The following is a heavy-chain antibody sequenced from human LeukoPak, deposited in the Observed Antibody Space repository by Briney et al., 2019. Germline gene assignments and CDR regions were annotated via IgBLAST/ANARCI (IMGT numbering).Heavy chain of an antibody. V-gene: IGHV1-24*01. CDR3: ATLHGWELLRRRGGDAFDI. CDR1: GYTLTELS. CDR2: FDPEDGET. Sequence: GASVKVSCKVSGYTLTELSMHWVRQAPGKGLEWMGGFDPEDGETIYAQKFQGRVTMTEDTSTDTAYMELSSLRSEDTAVYYCATLHGWELLRRRGGDAFDIWGQGTMVTVSS. J-gene: IGHJ3*02. D-gene: IGHD1-26*01.